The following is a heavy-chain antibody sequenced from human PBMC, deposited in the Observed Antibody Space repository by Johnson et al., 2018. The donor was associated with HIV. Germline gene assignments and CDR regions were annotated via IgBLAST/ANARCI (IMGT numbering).Heavy chain of an antibody. CDR1: GFTFSSYW. CDR3: ARDPHPDTGTGTTRGAFDS. J-gene: IGHJ3*02. CDR2: INSDGSST. Sequence: VQLVESGGGLAQPGGSLRLSCVASGFTFSSYWMSWVRQAPGKGLEWVSRINSDGSSTSYADSVKGRFTISRDNAKNTLYLQMNSLRAEDTAVYYCARDPHPDTGTGTTRGAFDSWGQGTMVTVSS. D-gene: IGHD1-1*01. V-gene: IGHV3-74*01.